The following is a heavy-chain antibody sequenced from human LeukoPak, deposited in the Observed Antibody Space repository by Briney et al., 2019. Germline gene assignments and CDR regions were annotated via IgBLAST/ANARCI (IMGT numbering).Heavy chain of an antibody. Sequence: KSGGSLRLSCAASGFTFSSYSMNWVRQAPGKGLEWDSSISSSSSYIYYADSVKGRFTISRDNAKHSLYLQMNSLRAEDTAVYYCARGQASDFDYWGQGTLVTVSS. J-gene: IGHJ4*02. CDR3: ARGQASDFDY. CDR1: GFTFSSYS. CDR2: ISSSSSYI. V-gene: IGHV3-21*01.